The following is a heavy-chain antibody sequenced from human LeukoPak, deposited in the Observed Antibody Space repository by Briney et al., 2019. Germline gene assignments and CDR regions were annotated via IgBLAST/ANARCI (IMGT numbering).Heavy chain of an antibody. V-gene: IGHV3-23*01. CDR1: GFTFSSYA. Sequence: GGSLRLSCAAPGFTFSSYAMSWVRQAPGKGLEWVSVISGSDGSTYYADSVKGRFTISRDNSKNTVYLQMNSLRAEDTAVYYCAKDEKYYDGSGSPYYYYGMDVWGQGTTVAVTS. CDR2: ISGSDGST. J-gene: IGHJ6*02. CDR3: AKDEKYYDGSGSPYYYYGMDV. D-gene: IGHD3-22*01.